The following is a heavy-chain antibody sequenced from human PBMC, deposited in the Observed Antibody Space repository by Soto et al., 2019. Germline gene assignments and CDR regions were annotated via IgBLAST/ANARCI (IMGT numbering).Heavy chain of an antibody. CDR2: ISAYNGNT. Sequence: ASVKVSCKASGSTFTSYGISWVRQAPGQGLEWMGWISAYNGNTNYAQKLQGRVTMTTDTSTSTAYMELRSLRSDDTAVYYCARGVTRDYDILTGSHAAFDIWGQGAMVTVSS. CDR1: GSTFTSYG. J-gene: IGHJ3*02. V-gene: IGHV1-18*01. D-gene: IGHD3-9*01. CDR3: ARGVTRDYDILTGSHAAFDI.